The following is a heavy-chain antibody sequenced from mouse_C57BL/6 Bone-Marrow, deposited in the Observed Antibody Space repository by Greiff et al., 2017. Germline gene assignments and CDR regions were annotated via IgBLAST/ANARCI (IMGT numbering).Heavy chain of an antibody. V-gene: IGHV1-7*01. J-gene: IGHJ4*01. Sequence: QLQLKQSGAELAKPGASVQLSCKASVYTFTSYWMHWVKQRPGQGLEWIGYINPSSGSTKYNQKFKDKATLTADKSSSTAYMQLSSLTYEDSAVYYCARGGSKGAMDYWGQGTSVTVSS. D-gene: IGHD1-3*01. CDR2: INPSSGST. CDR3: ARGGSKGAMDY. CDR1: VYTFTSYW.